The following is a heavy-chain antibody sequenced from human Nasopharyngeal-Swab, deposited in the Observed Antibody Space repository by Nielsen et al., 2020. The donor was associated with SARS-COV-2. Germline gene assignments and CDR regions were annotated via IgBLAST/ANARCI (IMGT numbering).Heavy chain of an antibody. J-gene: IGHJ4*02. V-gene: IGHV3-73*01. CDR3: TTDYYFDY. CDR2: IGDKDHNYAT. CDR1: GFIFSGSA. Sequence: GESLKISCAASGFIFSGSAMHWVRQASGKGLEWVGRIGDKDHNYATTYGAAVKVRFTISRDDSKNTAFLQMDSLKTEDTALYYCTTDYYFDYWGQGTLVTVSS.